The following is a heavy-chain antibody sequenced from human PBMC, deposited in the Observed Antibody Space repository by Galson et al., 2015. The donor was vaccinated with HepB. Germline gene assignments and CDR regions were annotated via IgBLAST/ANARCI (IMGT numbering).Heavy chain of an antibody. D-gene: IGHD3-22*01. J-gene: IGHJ5*02. CDR1: GDSISSSSHY. V-gene: IGHV4-39*01. CDR2: VYYTGST. Sequence: SETLSLTCTVSGDSISSSSHYWGWIRQPPGKGLEWIANVYYTGSTYYNPSLRSRVTISIDTSKNQFSLKLRFVTAADTALYYCARRLYYYDGSVHYDWFDPWGQGTLVTVSS. CDR3: ARRLYYYDGSVHYDWFDP.